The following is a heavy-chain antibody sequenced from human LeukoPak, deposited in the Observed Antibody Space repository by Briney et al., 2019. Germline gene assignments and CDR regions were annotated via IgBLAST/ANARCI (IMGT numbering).Heavy chain of an antibody. V-gene: IGHV1-18*01. D-gene: IGHD2-15*01. CDR1: GYTFTSYG. Sequence: ASVKVSCKASGYTFTSYGISWVRQAPGQGLEWMGWISAYNGNTIYAQKFQGRVTMTEDTSTDTAYMELSSPRSEDTAVYYCATVYCSGGSCYSNWFDPWGQGTLVTVSS. CDR2: ISAYNGNT. CDR3: ATVYCSGGSCYSNWFDP. J-gene: IGHJ5*02.